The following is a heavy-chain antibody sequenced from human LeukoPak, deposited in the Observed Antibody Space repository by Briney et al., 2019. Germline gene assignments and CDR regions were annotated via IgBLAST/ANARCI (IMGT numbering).Heavy chain of an antibody. V-gene: IGHV3-30*04. CDR3: AKDQQGGAGSGRFDY. J-gene: IGHJ4*02. D-gene: IGHD3-10*01. CDR2: ISFDGAYR. CDR1: GLTSSA. Sequence: GGSLRLSWAASGLTSSAIHWVRQSPGKGLDWLAIISFDGAYRYYADSVKGRFTISRDISKNTFYLQMSSLTADDAALYYCAKDQQGGAGSGRFDYWGQGTLVTVSS.